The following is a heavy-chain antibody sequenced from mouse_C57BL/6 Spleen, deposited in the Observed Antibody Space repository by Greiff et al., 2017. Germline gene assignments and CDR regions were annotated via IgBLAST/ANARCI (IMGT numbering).Heavy chain of an antibody. Sequence: QVQLQQPGAELVKPGASVKLSCKASGYTFTSYWMQWVKQRPGQGLEWIGDIDPSDSYTNYNQKFKGKATLTVDTSSSTDYMQLSSLTSADTAVYYCARPDYDGSYGAMDYWGQGTSVTVSS. CDR2: IDPSDSYT. CDR3: ARPDYDGSYGAMDY. V-gene: IGHV1-50*01. CDR1: GYTFTSYW. D-gene: IGHD1-1*01. J-gene: IGHJ4*01.